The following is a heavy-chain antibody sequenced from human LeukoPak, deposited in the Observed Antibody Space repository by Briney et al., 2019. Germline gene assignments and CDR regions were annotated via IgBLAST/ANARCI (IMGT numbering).Heavy chain of an antibody. D-gene: IGHD3-22*01. CDR2: IYYSGNI. J-gene: IGHJ4*02. Sequence: PSETLSLTCTVSGGSVSSSPYYWGWIRHPPGKGLEWIGSIYYSGNIFYNPSLKSRVTMSVDTSKNQFSLKLSSVTAADTAIYYCARENPSGYYNRPIDYWGQGTLVTVSS. V-gene: IGHV4-39*07. CDR3: ARENPSGYYNRPIDY. CDR1: GGSVSSSPYY.